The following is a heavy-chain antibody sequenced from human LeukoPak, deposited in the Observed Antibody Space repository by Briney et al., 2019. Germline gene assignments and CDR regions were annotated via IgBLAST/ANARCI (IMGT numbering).Heavy chain of an antibody. D-gene: IGHD6-25*01. CDR3: ARRSGRTPNYFDP. J-gene: IGHJ5*02. CDR1: GDSISSSSYY. Sequence: SETLSLTCTVSGDSISSSSYYWAWIRQPPGKRLEWIGAIYYNGRTFYNPSLESRVTISVDTSKNQFSLKLTSVTAADTAVYYCARRSGRTPNYFDPWGQGTLVTVSS. V-gene: IGHV4-39*01. CDR2: IYYNGRT.